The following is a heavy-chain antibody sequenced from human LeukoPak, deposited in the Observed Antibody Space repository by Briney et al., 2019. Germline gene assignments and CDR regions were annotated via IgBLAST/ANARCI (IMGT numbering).Heavy chain of an antibody. CDR2: IRSKANSYAT. D-gene: IGHD4-17*01. CDR1: GFTFSGSA. CDR3: TSPTVTPGY. V-gene: IGHV3-73*01. Sequence: GGSLRLSCAASGFTFSGSAMHWVRQASEKGLEWVGRIRSKANSYATAYAASVKGRFTISRDDSKNTAYLQMNSLKTEDTAVYYCTSPTVTPGYWGQGTLVTVSS. J-gene: IGHJ4*02.